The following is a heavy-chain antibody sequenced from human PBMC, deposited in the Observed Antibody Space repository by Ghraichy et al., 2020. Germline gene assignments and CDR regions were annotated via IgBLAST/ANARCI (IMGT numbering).Heavy chain of an antibody. V-gene: IGHV3-64*01. D-gene: IGHD3-10*01. CDR2: ISSNGGST. J-gene: IGHJ6*02. CDR1: GFTFSSYA. CDR3: ARGKVLWFEENNYYYYGMDV. Sequence: GGSLRLSCAASGFTFSSYAMHWVRQAPGKGVEYVSAISSNGGSTYYANSVKGRFTISRDNAKNTLYLQMGSLRAEDMAVYYCARGKVLWFEENNYYYYGMDVWGQGTTVTVSS.